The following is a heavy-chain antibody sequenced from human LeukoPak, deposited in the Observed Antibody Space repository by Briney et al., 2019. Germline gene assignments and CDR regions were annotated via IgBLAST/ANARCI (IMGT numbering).Heavy chain of an antibody. CDR2: INPNSGGT. J-gene: IGHJ4*02. D-gene: IGHD6-6*01. CDR3: ARAEYSSSSGDY. V-gene: IGHV1-2*02. Sequence: GASVKVSCKASVYSFTGYYMHWVRQAPGQGLEWMGWINPNSGGTNYAQKFQGRVTMTRDTSISTAYMELSRLRSDDTAVYYCARAEYSSSSGDYWGQGTLVTVSS. CDR1: VYSFTGYY.